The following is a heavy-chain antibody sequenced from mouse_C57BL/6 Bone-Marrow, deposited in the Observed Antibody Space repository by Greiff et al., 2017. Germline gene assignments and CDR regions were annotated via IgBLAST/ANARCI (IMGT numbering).Heavy chain of an antibody. CDR3: ARKRGYDERDAMDY. V-gene: IGHV2-9-1*01. J-gene: IGHJ4*01. CDR2: IWPGGGT. CDR1: GFSLTSYA. D-gene: IGHD2-2*01. Sequence: QVQLKESGPGLVAPSQSLSITCTVSGFSLTSYAISWVRQPPGKGLEWLGVIWPGGGTNYNSALKSRLSISKDNSKSQVFLKMNSLQTDDTARYYWARKRGYDERDAMDYRGQGTSVTVSS.